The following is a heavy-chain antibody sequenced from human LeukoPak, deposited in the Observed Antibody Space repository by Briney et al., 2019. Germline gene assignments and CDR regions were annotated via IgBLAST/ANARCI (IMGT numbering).Heavy chain of an antibody. CDR3: AREGCSGGSCYLEGMDV. D-gene: IGHD2-15*01. V-gene: IGHV1-2*02. CDR2: INPNSGGT. CDR1: GYTFTGYY. Sequence: GASVKVSCKASGYTFTGYYMHWVRQAPGQGLEWMGWINPNSGGTNYAQKFQGRVTMTRDTSISTAYMELSRLRSDDTAVYYCAREGCSGGSCYLEGMDVWGQGTTVTVSS. J-gene: IGHJ6*02.